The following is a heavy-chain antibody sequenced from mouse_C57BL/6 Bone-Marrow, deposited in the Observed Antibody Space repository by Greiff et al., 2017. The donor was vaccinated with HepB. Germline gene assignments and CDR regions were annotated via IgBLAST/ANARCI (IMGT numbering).Heavy chain of an antibody. Sequence: EVKLMESGGGLVKPGGSLKLPCAASGFTFSSYAMSWVRQTPEKRLEWVATISDGGSYTYYPDNVKGRFTISRDNAKNNLYLQMSHLKSEDTAMYYCARDQRTGYYFDYWGQGTTLTVSS. D-gene: IGHD4-1*01. CDR1: GFTFSSYA. J-gene: IGHJ2*01. CDR2: ISDGGSYT. CDR3: ARDQRTGYYFDY. V-gene: IGHV5-4*01.